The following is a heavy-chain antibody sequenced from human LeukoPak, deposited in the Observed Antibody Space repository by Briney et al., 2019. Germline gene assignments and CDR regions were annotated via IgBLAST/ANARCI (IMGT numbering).Heavy chain of an antibody. CDR2: IWHDGSNK. J-gene: IGHJ4*02. CDR3: AGDRGYTYGHPFDY. CDR1: GFTFSTNV. V-gene: IGHV3-33*01. Sequence: GRSLRLSCVASGFTFSTNVMHWVRQAPGKGLEWVAVIWHDGSNKYYADSVKDRFTISRDNSKNTLYLQMNSLRAEDTAVYYCAGDRGYTYGHPFDYWGQGTLVTVSS. D-gene: IGHD5-18*01.